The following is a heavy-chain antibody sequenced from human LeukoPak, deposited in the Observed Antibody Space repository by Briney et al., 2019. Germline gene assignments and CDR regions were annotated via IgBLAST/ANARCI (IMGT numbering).Heavy chain of an antibody. CDR1: GFTFSSYA. CDR2: ISGSGGST. D-gene: IGHD2-15*01. V-gene: IGHV3-23*01. J-gene: IGHJ4*02. CDR3: AKDLGSMVVVAATLFSNLLGFDY. Sequence: GGSLRLSCAASGFTFSSYAMSWVRQAPGKGLEWVSAISGSGGSTYYADSVKGRFTISRDNSKNTLYLQMNSLRAEETAVYYCAKDLGSMVVVAATLFSNLLGFDYWGQGTLVTVSS.